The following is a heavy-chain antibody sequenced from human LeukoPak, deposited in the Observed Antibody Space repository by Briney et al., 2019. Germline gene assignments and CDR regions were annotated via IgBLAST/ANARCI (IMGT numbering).Heavy chain of an antibody. CDR3: AGDCVSTSCLDAFDI. CDR1: GFTFSSYS. Sequence: PGGSLRLSCAASGFTFSSYSMNWVRQAPGKGLEWVSSISSSSSYIYYADSVKGRFTISRDNAKNSLYLQMNSLRAKDTAVYYCAGDCVSTSCLDAFDIWGQGTMVTVSS. D-gene: IGHD2-2*01. CDR2: ISSSSSYI. J-gene: IGHJ3*02. V-gene: IGHV3-21*01.